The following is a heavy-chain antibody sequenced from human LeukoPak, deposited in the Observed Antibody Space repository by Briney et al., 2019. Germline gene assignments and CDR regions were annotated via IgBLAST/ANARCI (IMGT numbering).Heavy chain of an antibody. Sequence: PSGTLSLTCTVSGGSISSYYWSWIRQPPGKGLEWIGYIYYSGSTNYNPSLKSRVTISVDTSKNQFSLKLSSVTAADTAVYYCAGNYYESIYRPFWGQGTMITVSS. D-gene: IGHD3-22*01. CDR2: IYYSGST. V-gene: IGHV4-59*01. J-gene: IGHJ3*01. CDR1: GGSISSYY. CDR3: AGNYYESIYRPF.